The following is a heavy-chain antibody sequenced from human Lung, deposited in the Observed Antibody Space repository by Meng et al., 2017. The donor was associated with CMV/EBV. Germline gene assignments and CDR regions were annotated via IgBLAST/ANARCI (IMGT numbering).Heavy chain of an antibody. CDR1: GFTFSDYY. D-gene: IGHD3-3*01. CDR2: ISSSGSTI. Sequence: GESLKISCEASGFTFSDYYMSWIRQAPGKGLEWVSYISSSGSTIYYADSVKGRFTISRDNAKNSLYLQMNSLRAEDTAVYYCARDKAYDFWSGHYYYGMDVWXQGTXVTV. V-gene: IGHV3-11*01. J-gene: IGHJ6*02. CDR3: ARDKAYDFWSGHYYYGMDV.